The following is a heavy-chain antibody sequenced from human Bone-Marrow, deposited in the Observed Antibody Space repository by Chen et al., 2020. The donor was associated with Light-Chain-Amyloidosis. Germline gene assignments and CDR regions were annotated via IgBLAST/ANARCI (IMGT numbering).Heavy chain of an antibody. Sequence: EVQLVESGGDLVQPGGSLRLSCAASGFTFGTYSLTWVRQAPGKGLELLSYISSNGNAIFYAASVRGRFTISRDNANSSLYLQMRNLSVEDTAVYYCARDSGESAADDFWGQGTLVTVSS. CDR2: ISSNGNAI. D-gene: IGHD6-13*01. V-gene: IGHV3-48*01. CDR1: GFTFGTYS. J-gene: IGHJ4*02. CDR3: ARDSGESAADDF.